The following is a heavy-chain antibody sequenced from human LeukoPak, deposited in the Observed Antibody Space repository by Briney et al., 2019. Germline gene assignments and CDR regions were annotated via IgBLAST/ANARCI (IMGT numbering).Heavy chain of an antibody. CDR2: IRASSSYM. CDR3: ARGYLLSHDAFDI. J-gene: IGHJ3*02. D-gene: IGHD1-1*01. CDR1: GFTFSSYS. Sequence: PGGSLRLSCAASGFTFSSYSMNWVRQAPGKGLEWVSSIRASSSYMYYADSVKGRFTISRDNAQNSLYLQMNSLRAEDTAVYYCARGYLLSHDAFDIWGQGTMVTVSS. V-gene: IGHV3-21*01.